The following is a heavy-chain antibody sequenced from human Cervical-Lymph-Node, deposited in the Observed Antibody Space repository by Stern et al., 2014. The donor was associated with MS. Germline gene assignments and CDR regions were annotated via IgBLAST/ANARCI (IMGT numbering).Heavy chain of an antibody. Sequence: EVQLVESGGGLVQPGGSLRLSCAASGFTFSSAWMYWVRQAPGKGLVCVSRINIDGSSTYYADSVKVRFNTSRDNAKSTLYLQMNSLRAEDTAVYYCTSGNYGMDVWGQGTTVTVSS. D-gene: IGHD1-26*01. CDR2: INIDGSST. CDR3: TSGNYGMDV. V-gene: IGHV3-74*02. CDR1: GFTFSSAW. J-gene: IGHJ6*02.